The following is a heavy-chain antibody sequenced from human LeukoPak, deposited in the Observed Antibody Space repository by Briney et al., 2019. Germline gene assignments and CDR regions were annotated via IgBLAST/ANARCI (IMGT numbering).Heavy chain of an antibody. CDR3: ARDREYSYGSYYYYGMDV. CDR1: GYTFTSYG. V-gene: IGHV1-18*01. J-gene: IGHJ6*02. D-gene: IGHD5-18*01. Sequence: ASVKVSCKASGYTFTSYGISWVRQAPGQGLEWMGWISAYNGNTNYAQKLQGRVTMTTDTSTSTAYMELRSPRSDDTAVYYCARDREYSYGSYYYYGMDVWGQGTTVTVSS. CDR2: ISAYNGNT.